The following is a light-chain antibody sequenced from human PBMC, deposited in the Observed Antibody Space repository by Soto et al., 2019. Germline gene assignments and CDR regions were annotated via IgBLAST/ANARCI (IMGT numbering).Light chain of an antibody. J-gene: IGKJ1*01. V-gene: IGKV3-20*01. CDR1: QSVSSN. CDR3: QQYGSSGT. Sequence: EIVMTQSPATLSVSPGERATLSCRASQSVSSNLAWYQQKPGQAPRLLIYGASNRATGIPGRFSGSGSGTDFTLTISRLEPEDFAVYYCQQYGSSGTFGQGTKVDIK. CDR2: GAS.